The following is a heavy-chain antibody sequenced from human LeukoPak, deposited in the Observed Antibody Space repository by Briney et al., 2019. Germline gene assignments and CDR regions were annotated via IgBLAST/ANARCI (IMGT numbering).Heavy chain of an antibody. CDR2: INHSGST. D-gene: IGHD3-10*01. CDR3: AREGGGGGPKVYGSGNDPFDY. J-gene: IGHJ4*02. V-gene: IGHV4-34*01. CDR1: GGSFSGYY. Sequence: PSETLSLTCAVYGGSFSGYYWSWIRQPPGKGLEWIGEINHSGSTNYNPSLKSRVTISVDTSKNQFSLKLSSVTAADTAVYYCAREGGGGGPKVYGSGNDPFDYWGQGTLVTVSS.